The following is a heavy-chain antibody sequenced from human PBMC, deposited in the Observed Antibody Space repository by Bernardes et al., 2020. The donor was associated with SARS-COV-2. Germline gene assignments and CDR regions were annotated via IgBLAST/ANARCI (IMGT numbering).Heavy chain of an antibody. CDR2: ISPKSGAT. CDR1: GYTFSDYY. V-gene: IGHV1-2*02. CDR3: ARTFYYDRGGDSVFDQ. J-gene: IGHJ4*02. D-gene: IGHD2-21*01. Sequence: ASMKVSCKASGYTFSDYYIHWLRQAPGQGFEWMGWISPKSGATNYAQKFQGRVTMTRDTSITTDYMELSRLRSDDTAVYYCARTFYYDRGGDSVFDQWGQGTLVTVSS.